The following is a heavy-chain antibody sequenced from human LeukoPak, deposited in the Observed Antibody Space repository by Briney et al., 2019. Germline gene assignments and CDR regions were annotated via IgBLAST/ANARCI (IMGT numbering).Heavy chain of an antibody. V-gene: IGHV3-23*01. D-gene: IGHD1-26*01. CDR2: IIDSGNNI. CDR1: GFTFSSCA. Sequence: PGGSLRLSCAASGFTFSSCAMSWVRQAPGKGLEWVSTIIDSGNNIYYADSAEGRFTISRDNSKNTLYLQMNSLRAGDTAVYYCAKDPIFSGSYGVFDYWGLGTLVTVSS. CDR3: AKDPIFSGSYGVFDY. J-gene: IGHJ4*02.